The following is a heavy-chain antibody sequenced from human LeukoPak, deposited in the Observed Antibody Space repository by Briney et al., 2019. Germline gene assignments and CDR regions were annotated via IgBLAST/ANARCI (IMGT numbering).Heavy chain of an antibody. J-gene: IGHJ4*02. CDR2: ISYDGSNK. CDR1: GFTFSTYT. D-gene: IGHD2-15*01. CDR3: ARRAGSYSHSYDY. Sequence: HPGRSLRLSCAASGFTFSTYTMHWVRQAPGKGLEWVAVISYDGSNKYYADSVKGRFIISRDNSKNTLYLQMNSLRAEDTAVYYCARRAGSYSHSYDYWGQGTLVTVSS. V-gene: IGHV3-30*14.